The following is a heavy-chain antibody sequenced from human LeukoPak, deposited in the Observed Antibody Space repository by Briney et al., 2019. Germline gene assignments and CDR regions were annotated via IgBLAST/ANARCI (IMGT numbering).Heavy chain of an antibody. CDR2: INPNSGGT. D-gene: IGHD2-2*02. CDR3: ARDLGSTSCYNCYYYYYMDV. Sequence: ASVKVSCKASGYTFTGYYMHWVRQAPGQGLGWMGWINPNSGGTNYAQKFQGRVTMTRDTSISTAYMELSRLRSDDTAVYYCARDLGSTSCYNCYYYYYMDVWGKGTTVTVSS. J-gene: IGHJ6*03. V-gene: IGHV1-2*02. CDR1: GYTFTGYY.